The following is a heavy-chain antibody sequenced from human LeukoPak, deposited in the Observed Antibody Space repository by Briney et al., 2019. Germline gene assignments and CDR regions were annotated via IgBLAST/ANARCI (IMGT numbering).Heavy chain of an antibody. Sequence: GASVKVSCKASGGTFSSYAISWVRQDPGQGLEWMGRIIPIFGIANYAQKFQGRVTITADKSTSTAYMELSSLRSEDTAVYYCARDGGSGSYRFDYWGQGTLVSVSS. CDR3: ARDGGSGSYRFDY. D-gene: IGHD3-10*01. J-gene: IGHJ4*02. CDR1: GGTFSSYA. V-gene: IGHV1-69*04. CDR2: IIPIFGIA.